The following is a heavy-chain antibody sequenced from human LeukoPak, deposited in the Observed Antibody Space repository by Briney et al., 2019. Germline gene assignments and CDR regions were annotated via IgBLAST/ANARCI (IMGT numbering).Heavy chain of an antibody. V-gene: IGHV3-23*01. CDR2: IGGSSDFT. D-gene: IGHD3-10*01. CDR1: GFTFTTYA. J-gene: IGHJ4*02. CDR3: AKADRGWGVITKD. Sequence: GGSLRLSCAASGFTFTTYAMSWVRQAPGEGLEWVSAIGGSSDFTYYAECVKGRFTISRDNSKKTLYLQMNSLRAEDTAVYYCAKADRGWGVITKDWGQGTLVTVSS.